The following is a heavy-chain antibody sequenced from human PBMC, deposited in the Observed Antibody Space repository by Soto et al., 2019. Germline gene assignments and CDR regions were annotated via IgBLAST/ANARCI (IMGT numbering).Heavy chain of an antibody. Sequence: GGSLRLSCAASGFTFSSYGMHWVRQAPGKGLEWVAVISYDGSNRYYADSVKGRFTISRDNSKNTLYLQMNSLRAEDTAVYYCAKDDGVDPTLASGMGVWGQGTTVTVS. J-gene: IGHJ6*02. CDR1: GFTFSSYG. CDR2: ISYDGSNR. V-gene: IGHV3-30*18. D-gene: IGHD2-8*01. CDR3: AKDDGVDPTLASGMGV.